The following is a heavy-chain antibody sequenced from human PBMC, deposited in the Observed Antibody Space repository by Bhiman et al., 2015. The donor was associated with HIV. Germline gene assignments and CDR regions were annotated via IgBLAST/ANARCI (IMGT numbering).Heavy chain of an antibody. J-gene: IGHJ4*02. CDR1: GFTFSSYE. CDR3: ARHHYDSSGYPPLXY. D-gene: IGHD3-22*01. Sequence: EVQLVESGGGLVQSGGSLRLSCAASGFTFSSYEMNWVRQAPGKGLEWISYISSSGATIYYADSVKGRFTISRDNAKNSLYLQMNSLRVEDTAVYYCARHHYDSSGYPPLXYWGQGTLVTVSS. CDR2: ISSSGATI. V-gene: IGHV3-48*03.